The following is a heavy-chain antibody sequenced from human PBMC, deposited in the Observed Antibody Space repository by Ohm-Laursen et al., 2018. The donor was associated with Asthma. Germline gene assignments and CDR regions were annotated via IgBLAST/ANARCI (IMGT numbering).Heavy chain of an antibody. CDR3: ARIGPEWELPGRKYFLHH. V-gene: IGHV3-21*01. Sequence: SLRLSCAASGYTFSRYSIHWVRQIPGKGLEWVASISTASSFIYYADSVRGRFTTSRDNARNSVYLQMNSLRAEDTALYYCARIGPEWELPGRKYFLHHWGEGTLVTVSS. CDR2: ISTASSFI. J-gene: IGHJ1*01. D-gene: IGHD1-26*01. CDR1: GYTFSRYS.